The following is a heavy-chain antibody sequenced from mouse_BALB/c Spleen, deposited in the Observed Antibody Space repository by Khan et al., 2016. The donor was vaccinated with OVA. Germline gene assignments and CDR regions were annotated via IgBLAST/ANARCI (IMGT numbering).Heavy chain of an antibody. CDR1: GYSITSGYG. J-gene: IGHJ2*01. Sequence: EVQLQESGPGLVKPSQSLSLTCTVTGYSITSGYGWNWIRQFPGNKLEWMGYISYSGSTNYNPSLESRISITRDTSKDQFFLQLNSVTTEDTATYYCARTARIKYWGQGTTLTVSS. CDR3: ARTARIKY. CDR2: ISYSGST. V-gene: IGHV3-2*02. D-gene: IGHD1-2*01.